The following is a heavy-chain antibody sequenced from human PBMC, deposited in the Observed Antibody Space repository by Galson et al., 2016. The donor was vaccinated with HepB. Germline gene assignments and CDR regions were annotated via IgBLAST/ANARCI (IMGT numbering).Heavy chain of an antibody. CDR3: VKEGGTPVFW. J-gene: IGHJ4*02. CDR2: ITTNGDST. Sequence: SLRLSCAGSGFTFSEHNIHWVRQAPGKGLEYVSGITTNGDSTYYADSAKSGFTISRDNSKSTLYLQMSSLTAEDTAVFYCVKEGGTPVFWWGQGTLVTVSS. CDR1: GFTFSEHN. D-gene: IGHD3-16*01. V-gene: IGHV3-64D*06.